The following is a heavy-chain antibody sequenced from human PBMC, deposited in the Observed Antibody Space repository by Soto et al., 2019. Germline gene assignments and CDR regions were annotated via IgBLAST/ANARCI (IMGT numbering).Heavy chain of an antibody. CDR3: GGVVGLTREGY. D-gene: IGHD1-26*01. CDR1: GFTFSSYG. J-gene: IGHJ4*02. V-gene: IGHV3-30*03. CDR2: ISYDGSNK. Sequence: QVQLVESGGGVVQPGRSLRLSCAASGFTFSSYGMHWVRQAPGKGLEWVAVISYDGSNKYYADSVKGRFTISRDNSKNTLYLQMNSLRAEDTAVYYCGGVVGLTREGYWGQGTLVTVSS.